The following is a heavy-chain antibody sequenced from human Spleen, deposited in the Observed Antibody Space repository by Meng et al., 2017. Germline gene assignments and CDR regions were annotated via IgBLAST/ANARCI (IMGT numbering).Heavy chain of an antibody. CDR2: IDPKSGDT. CDR3: AGEGGDSYGYGYFDY. J-gene: IGHJ4*02. CDR1: GYNFPDYW. V-gene: IGHV1-2*06. D-gene: IGHD5-18*01. Sequence: SVKVSCKPSGYNFPDYWLHWVRRAPGQGLEWMGRIDPKSGDTHYAQRFQGRVTMTGDTSISTAYMELSGLRSDDTAMYYCAGEGGDSYGYGYFDYWGQGTLVTVSS.